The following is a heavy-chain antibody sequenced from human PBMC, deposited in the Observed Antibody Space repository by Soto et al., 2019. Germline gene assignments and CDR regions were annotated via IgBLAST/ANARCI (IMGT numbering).Heavy chain of an antibody. CDR3: AKVGSGWQYYFDY. CDR2: ISGSGGST. D-gene: IGHD6-19*01. Sequence: EVQLLESGGGLVQPGGSLRLSCAASGFTFSSYAMSWVRQAPGKGLEWVSAISGSGGSTYYADSVKGRFTISRDNSKNTLYLQMTSLRAEDTAVYYCAKVGSGWQYYFDYWGQGTLVTVSS. V-gene: IGHV3-23*01. CDR1: GFTFSSYA. J-gene: IGHJ4*02.